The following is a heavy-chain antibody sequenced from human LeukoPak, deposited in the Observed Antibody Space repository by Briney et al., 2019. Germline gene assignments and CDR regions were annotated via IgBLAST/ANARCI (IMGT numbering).Heavy chain of an antibody. Sequence: SETLSLTCTVSGGSISSYYWSWMRQPPGKGLEWIGYIYYSGSTNYNPSLKSRVPISVDTSKNQFSLKLSSVTAADTAVYYCARDGYSSSPTGYFDYWGQGTLVTVSS. CDR3: ARDGYSSSPTGYFDY. J-gene: IGHJ4*02. D-gene: IGHD6-13*01. CDR2: IYYSGST. V-gene: IGHV4-59*01. CDR1: GGSISSYY.